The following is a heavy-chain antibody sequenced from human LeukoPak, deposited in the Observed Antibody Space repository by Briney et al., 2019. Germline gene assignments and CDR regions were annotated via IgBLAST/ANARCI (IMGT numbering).Heavy chain of an antibody. D-gene: IGHD6-13*01. CDR1: GYTFTSYG. V-gene: IGHV1-18*01. Sequence: ASVKVSCKASGYTFTSYGISWVRQAPGQGLEWMGWISAYNGNTNYAQKLQGRVTMTTDTSTSTAYMELRSLRSDDTAVYYCARDRGSSSWYGEYNAFNIWGQGTMVTVSS. CDR3: ARDRGSSSWYGEYNAFNI. J-gene: IGHJ3*02. CDR2: ISAYNGNT.